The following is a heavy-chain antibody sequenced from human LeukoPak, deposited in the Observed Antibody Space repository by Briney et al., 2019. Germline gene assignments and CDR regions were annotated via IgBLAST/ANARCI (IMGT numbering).Heavy chain of an antibody. J-gene: IGHJ4*02. CDR3: ARDHLKGYSYYFFDY. D-gene: IGHD5-18*01. CDR2: ISYDGSEK. V-gene: IGHV3-30-3*01. Sequence: SGGSRRLSCAASGFTFSSYPMHWVRKAPGKGLGWVAVISYDGSEKHYADPVKGRFTTSRDNSKNTLDLQMNSLRAEDTAVYYCARDHLKGYSYYFFDYWGQGTLVTVSS. CDR1: GFTFSSYP.